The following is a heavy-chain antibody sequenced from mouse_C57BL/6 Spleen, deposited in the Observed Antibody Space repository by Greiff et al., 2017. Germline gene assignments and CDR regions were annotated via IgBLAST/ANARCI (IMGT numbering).Heavy chain of an antibody. J-gene: IGHJ3*01. V-gene: IGHV1-19*01. CDR3: ASGIYDGPHL. CDR2: INPYNGGT. D-gene: IGHD2-3*01. Sequence: EVQRVESGPVLVKPGASVKMSCKASGYTFTDYYMNWVKQSHGKSLEWIGVINPYNGGTSYNQKFKGKATLTVDKSSSTAYMELNSLTSEDSAVYYCASGIYDGPHLWGQGTLVTVSA. CDR1: GYTFTDYY.